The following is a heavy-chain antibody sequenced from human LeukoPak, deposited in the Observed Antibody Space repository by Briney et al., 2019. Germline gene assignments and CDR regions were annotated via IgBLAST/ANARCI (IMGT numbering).Heavy chain of an antibody. J-gene: IGHJ4*02. V-gene: IGHV4-59*08. CDR3: GRHEYSYDYRD. D-gene: IGHD5-12*01. Sequence: SETLSLTCTVSGGSFSDYYWGWIRQPPGKGLEWIGYIYYSGSSSYNPSLKSRVTISVDTSNNQFSLKLSSVTAADTAVYYCGRHEYSYDYRDWGQGTLVTVSS. CDR1: GGSFSDYY. CDR2: IYYSGSS.